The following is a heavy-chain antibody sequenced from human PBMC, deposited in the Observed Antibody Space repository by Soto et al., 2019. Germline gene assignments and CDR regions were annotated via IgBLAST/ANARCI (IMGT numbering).Heavy chain of an antibody. D-gene: IGHD2-21*01. CDR2: IWPDGSNR. CDR1: GFIFSTYG. V-gene: IGHV3-33*01. CDR3: ATLYSTFDY. J-gene: IGHJ4*02. Sequence: VGSLRLSCAASGFIFSTYGIHWVRQAPGKGLEWVAVIWPDGSNRYYADSVNGRFIISRDNSRNTLYLQMNSLRAEDTAVYYCATLYSTFDYWGQGTLVTVSS.